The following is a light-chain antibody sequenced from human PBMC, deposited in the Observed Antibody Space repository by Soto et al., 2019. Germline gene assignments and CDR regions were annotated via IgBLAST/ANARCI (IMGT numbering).Light chain of an antibody. CDR2: EVS. CDR3: SSYAGGNNVV. Sequence: QSALTQPPSASGSPGQSVTIPCTGTSSDVGGSNYVSWYQQHPGKAPKLMIYEVSKRPSGVPDRFSGSKSGNTASLTVSGLQAEDEADYYCSSYAGGNNVVFGGGTKLTVL. CDR1: SSDVGGSNY. V-gene: IGLV2-8*01. J-gene: IGLJ2*01.